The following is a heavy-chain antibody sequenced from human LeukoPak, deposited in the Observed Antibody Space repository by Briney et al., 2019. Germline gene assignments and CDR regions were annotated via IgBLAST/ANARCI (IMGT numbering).Heavy chain of an antibody. D-gene: IGHD3-3*01. J-gene: IGHJ6*02. Sequence: GGSLRLSCAASGFTFSSHGMHWVRQAPGKGLEWVAVISYDGSNKYYADSVKGRFTISRDNSKNTLYLQMNSLSAEDTAVYYCAKDTPGSDYDFWSGYSMDVWGQGTTVTVSS. CDR1: GFTFSSHG. V-gene: IGHV3-30*18. CDR2: ISYDGSNK. CDR3: AKDTPGSDYDFWSGYSMDV.